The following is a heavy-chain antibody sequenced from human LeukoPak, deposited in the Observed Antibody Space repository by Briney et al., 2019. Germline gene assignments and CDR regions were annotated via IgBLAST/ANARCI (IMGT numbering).Heavy chain of an antibody. CDR3: ARVARTTGNYYYYYMDV. D-gene: IGHD1-7*01. CDR2: MNPNSGNT. Sequence: ASVKVSCKASGYTFTSYDINWVRHATGQGLGWMGCMNPNSGNTGYAQKFQGRVTMTRNTSISTAYMELSSLRSEDTAVYYCARVARTTGNYYYYYMDVWGKGTTVTVSS. J-gene: IGHJ6*03. V-gene: IGHV1-8*01. CDR1: GYTFTSYD.